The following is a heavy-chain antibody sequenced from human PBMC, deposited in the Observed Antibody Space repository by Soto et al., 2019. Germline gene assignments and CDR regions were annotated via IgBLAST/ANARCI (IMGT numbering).Heavy chain of an antibody. Sequence: QVQLVQSGAEVKKPGSSVKVSCKASGGTFSTYAISWVRQAPGQGLEWVGGIIPIFGTANYAQKFQGSVTITADESTITAYMELSSLRSEDTAVYYCARAAYSYGTAYLSYYYGMDVWGQGTTVTVSS. V-gene: IGHV1-69*01. CDR2: IIPIFGTA. CDR3: ARAAYSYGTAYLSYYYGMDV. D-gene: IGHD5-18*01. CDR1: GGTFSTYA. J-gene: IGHJ6*02.